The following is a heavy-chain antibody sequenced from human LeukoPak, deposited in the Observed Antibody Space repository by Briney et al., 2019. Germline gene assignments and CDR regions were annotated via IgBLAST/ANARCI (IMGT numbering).Heavy chain of an antibody. CDR3: ARVLLEYYFDN. Sequence: APVKVFCKASGYTFTGYYMHWVRQAPGQGLEWIGWINPNSGGTNYAQKFQGRVTMTRDTSISTAYMELSRLRSDDTAVYCCARVLLEYYFDNWGQGTLVTVSS. CDR1: GYTFTGYY. CDR2: INPNSGGT. J-gene: IGHJ4*02. D-gene: IGHD1-1*01. V-gene: IGHV1-2*02.